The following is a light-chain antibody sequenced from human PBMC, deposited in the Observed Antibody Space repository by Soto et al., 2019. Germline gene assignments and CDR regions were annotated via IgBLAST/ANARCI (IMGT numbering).Light chain of an antibody. J-gene: IGKJ1*01. Sequence: EIVLTQSPGTLSLSPGERATLSCRASQSVTASNLAWYQQRPGQAPRLLIYGASSRATGIPDRFSGSGSGTDFTLSISRLEPEDFAVYYRQQYGSSQWTFGQGTKVDIK. V-gene: IGKV3-20*01. CDR2: GAS. CDR1: QSVTASN. CDR3: QQYGSSQWT.